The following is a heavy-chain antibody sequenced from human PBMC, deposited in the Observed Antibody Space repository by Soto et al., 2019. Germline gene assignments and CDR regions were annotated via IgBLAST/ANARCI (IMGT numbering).Heavy chain of an antibody. CDR3: ARTRSAWSDFHYYSLDV. CDR1: GFTFNSYG. CDR2: ISYDSTKT. V-gene: IGHV3-30*03. Sequence: QVQLVESGGGVVQPGRSLRLSCAASGFTFNSYGMHWVRQGPGNGLEWVAFISYDSTKTYYADSVKGRFTISRDNSNSALYVQMNSLAGEDTAVYYCARTRSAWSDFHYYSLDVWGQGTTDTVSS. J-gene: IGHJ6*02. D-gene: IGHD1-26*01.